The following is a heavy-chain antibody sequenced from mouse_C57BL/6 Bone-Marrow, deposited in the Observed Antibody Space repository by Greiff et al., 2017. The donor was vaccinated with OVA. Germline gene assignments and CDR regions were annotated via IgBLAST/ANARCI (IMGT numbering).Heavy chain of an antibody. V-gene: IGHV1-85*01. J-gene: IGHJ4*01. D-gene: IGHD2-1*01. CDR2: IYPRDGST. Sequence: VHLVESGPELVKPGASVKLSCKASGYTFTSYDINWVQQSPGQGLEWIGWIYPRDGSTKYNEKFKGKATLTVDTSSSTAYMELHSLTSEDSAVYFCARCGMFYGNSDYYAMDYWGQGTSVTVSS. CDR1: GYTFTSYD. CDR3: ARCGMFYGNSDYYAMDY.